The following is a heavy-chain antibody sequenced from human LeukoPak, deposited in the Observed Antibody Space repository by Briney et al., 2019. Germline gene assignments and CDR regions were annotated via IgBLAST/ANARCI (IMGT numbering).Heavy chain of an antibody. J-gene: IGHJ5*02. D-gene: IGHD4/OR15-4a*01. CDR3: ARVQVLGTYDWFDP. CDR2: INSDGSFT. CDR1: EFIFSNYW. Sequence: GGSLRLSCAASEFIFSNYWMHWVRQAPGKGLVWVSRINSDGSFTSYADSVKGRFTISRDNAKDTLYLQMNSLRAEDTAIYYCARVQVLGTYDWFDPWGQGTLVTVSS. V-gene: IGHV3-74*01.